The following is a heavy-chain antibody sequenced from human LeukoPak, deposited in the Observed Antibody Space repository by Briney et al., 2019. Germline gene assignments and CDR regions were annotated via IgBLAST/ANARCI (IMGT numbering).Heavy chain of an antibody. Sequence: PGGSLRLSCAASGFTFSSYAMSWVRQAPGKGLEWGSAISGSGGSTYYADSVKGRFTISRDNSKNTLYLQMNSLRAEDTAVYYCAKVGYDILTGYDYWGQGTLVTVSS. J-gene: IGHJ4*02. CDR3: AKVGYDILTGYDY. V-gene: IGHV3-23*01. CDR2: ISGSGGST. CDR1: GFTFSSYA. D-gene: IGHD3-9*01.